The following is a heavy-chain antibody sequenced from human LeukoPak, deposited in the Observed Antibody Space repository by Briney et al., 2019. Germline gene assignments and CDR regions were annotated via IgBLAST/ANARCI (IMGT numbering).Heavy chain of an antibody. CDR2: IKPDGSER. CDR1: GFTLSSDC. CDR3: VAWGSLVV. D-gene: IGHD3-16*01. V-gene: IGHV3-7*01. J-gene: IGHJ4*02. Sequence: PGGSLRLSCAASGFTLSSDCMTWVRQAPGKGLEWVGNIKPDGSERYYMDSVKGRFTISRDNAKNSLFLQMNSLRVEDTAVFYCVAWGSLVVWGQGTLVTVSS.